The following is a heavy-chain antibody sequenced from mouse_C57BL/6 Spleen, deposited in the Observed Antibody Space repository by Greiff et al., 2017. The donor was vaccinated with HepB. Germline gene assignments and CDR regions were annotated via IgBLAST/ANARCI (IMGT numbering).Heavy chain of an antibody. Sequence: VQLQQPGTELVKPGASVKLSCKASGYTFTSYWMHWVKQRPGQGLEWIGNINPSNGGTNYNEKFKSKATLTVEKSSSTAYMQLSSLTSEDSAVYYCARDYCGSTWYFDVWGTGTTVTVSS. CDR1: GYTFTSYW. CDR3: ARDYCGSTWYFDV. D-gene: IGHD1-1*01. CDR2: INPSNGGT. V-gene: IGHV1-53*01. J-gene: IGHJ1*03.